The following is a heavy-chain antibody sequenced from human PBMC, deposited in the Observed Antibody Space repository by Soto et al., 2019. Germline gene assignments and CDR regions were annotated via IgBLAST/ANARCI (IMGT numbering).Heavy chain of an antibody. CDR1: GFTFSSYA. V-gene: IGHV3-23*01. CDR2: ISGSGGTT. J-gene: IGHJ4*02. Sequence: EVQLLESGGGLVQPGGSLRLSCAASGFTFSSYAMSWVRQAPGKGLEWVSAISGSGGTTYYADSVKGRFTISRDNSKNTLYLQMSSLRAEDTAVYYCAKGYYDFWNTYLTIWGQGTLVTVSS. CDR3: AKGYYDFWNTYLTI. D-gene: IGHD3-3*01.